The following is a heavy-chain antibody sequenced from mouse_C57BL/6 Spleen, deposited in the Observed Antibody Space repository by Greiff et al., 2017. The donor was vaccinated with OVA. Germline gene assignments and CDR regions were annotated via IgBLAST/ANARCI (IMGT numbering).Heavy chain of an antibody. V-gene: IGHV3-6*01. D-gene: IGHD1-1*01. CDR3: ARDRTTVREFDY. J-gene: IGHJ2*01. Sequence: EVHLVESGPGLVKPSQSLSLTCSVTGYSITSGYYWNWIRQFPGNKLEWMGYISYDGSNNYNPSLKNRISITRDTSKNQFFLKLNSVTTEDTATYYCARDRTTVREFDYWGQGTTLTVSS. CDR2: ISYDGSN. CDR1: GYSITSGYY.